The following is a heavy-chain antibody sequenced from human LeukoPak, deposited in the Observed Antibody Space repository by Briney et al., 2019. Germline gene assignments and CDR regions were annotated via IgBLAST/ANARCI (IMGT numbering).Heavy chain of an antibody. D-gene: IGHD2-21*02. J-gene: IGHJ4*02. Sequence: GGSLRLSCAASGFTFSGYWMSWVRQAPGKGLEWVANIKQDGSEKYYVDSVKGRFTISRDNAKNSLYLQMNSLRAEDTAVYYCATATCGGDCYIDYWGQGTLVTVSS. CDR1: GFTFSGYW. CDR3: ATATCGGDCYIDY. CDR2: IKQDGSEK. V-gene: IGHV3-7*01.